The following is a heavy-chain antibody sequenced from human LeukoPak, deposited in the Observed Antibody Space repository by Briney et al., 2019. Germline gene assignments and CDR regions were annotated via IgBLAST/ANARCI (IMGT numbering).Heavy chain of an antibody. J-gene: IGHJ5*02. CDR1: GGSFSGYY. CDR2: INHSGST. Sequence: SETLSLTCAVYGGSFSGYYWTWIRQPPGKGLEWIGEINHSGSTNYNPSLKSRVTISVDKSKNQFSLKLSSVTAADTAVYYCARDAYGSGSTWFDPWGQGTLVTVSS. D-gene: IGHD3-10*01. CDR3: ARDAYGSGSTWFDP. V-gene: IGHV4-34*01.